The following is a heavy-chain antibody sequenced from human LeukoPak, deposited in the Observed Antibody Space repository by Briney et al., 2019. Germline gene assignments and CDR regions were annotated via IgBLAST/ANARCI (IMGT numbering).Heavy chain of an antibody. D-gene: IGHD3-22*01. Sequence: TGGPLRLSCAPCGFPYDDYAMLWARHSRGKAVEGVSGISWNSGHIGYADSVKGRFTISRDNAKNSLYLQMNSLRAEDTALYYCAKDRGHDSSSESFDYWCQGTLVTVSS. CDR3: AKDRGHDSSSESFDY. CDR1: GFPYDDYA. V-gene: IGHV3-9*01. CDR2: ISWNSGHI. J-gene: IGHJ4*02.